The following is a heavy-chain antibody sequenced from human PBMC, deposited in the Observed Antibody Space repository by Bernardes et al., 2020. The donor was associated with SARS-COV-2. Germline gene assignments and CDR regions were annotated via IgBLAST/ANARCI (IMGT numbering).Heavy chain of an antibody. CDR3: AREVPKYRDSSGYAHYYYAMDV. J-gene: IGHJ6*02. D-gene: IGHD3-22*01. CDR1: GFTFSAYD. CDR2: IRNKGSNYST. V-gene: IGHV3-72*01. Sequence: GGSLRLSCAASGFTFSAYDMHWVRQAPGKGLEWVGRIRNKGSNYSTKYAASVEGRFVISRDDSTKSLYLQMNSLKTEDTAVYYCAREVPKYRDSSGYAHYYYAMDVWGQGTTVTVSS.